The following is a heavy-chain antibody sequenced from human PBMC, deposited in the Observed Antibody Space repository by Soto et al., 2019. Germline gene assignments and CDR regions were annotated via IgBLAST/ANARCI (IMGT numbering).Heavy chain of an antibody. CDR1: GYSFTSYW. J-gene: IGHJ3*02. V-gene: IGHV5-10-1*01. CDR2: IDPSDSYT. CDR3: ATTCHYCSGGSRHYAFDI. D-gene: IGHD2-15*01. Sequence: PGESLKISCKGSGYSFTSYWISWVRQMPGKGLEWMGRIDPSDSYTNYSPSFQGHVTISADKSISTAYLQWSSLKASDTAMYYCATTCHYCSGGSRHYAFDIWGQGTMVTVSS.